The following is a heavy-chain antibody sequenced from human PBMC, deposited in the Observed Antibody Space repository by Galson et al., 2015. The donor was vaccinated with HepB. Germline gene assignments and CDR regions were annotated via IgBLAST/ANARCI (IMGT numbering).Heavy chain of an antibody. V-gene: IGHV1-18*01. J-gene: IGHJ4*02. CDR3: ARRIDDGGYDY. D-gene: IGHD5-12*01. CDR2: ISAYNGNT. CDR1: FTRYG. Sequence: FTRYGISWVRQAPGQGLEWMGWISAYNGNTNYAQKLQGRVTMTTDTSISTAYLQWSSLKASDTAMYYCARRIDDGGYDYWGQGTLVTVSS.